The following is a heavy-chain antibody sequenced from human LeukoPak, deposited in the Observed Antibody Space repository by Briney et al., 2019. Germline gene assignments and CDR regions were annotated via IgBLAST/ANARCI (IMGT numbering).Heavy chain of an antibody. Sequence: ASVKVSCKASGYTFTSYYMHWVRQAPGQGLEWMGWINPNSGGTNYAQKFQGRVTMTRDTSISTAYMELSRLRSDDTAVYYCARVKGAPLRYFDWLRGWFDPWGQGTLVTVSS. CDR1: GYTFTSYY. CDR3: ARVKGAPLRYFDWLRGWFDP. D-gene: IGHD3-9*01. J-gene: IGHJ5*02. CDR2: INPNSGGT. V-gene: IGHV1-2*02.